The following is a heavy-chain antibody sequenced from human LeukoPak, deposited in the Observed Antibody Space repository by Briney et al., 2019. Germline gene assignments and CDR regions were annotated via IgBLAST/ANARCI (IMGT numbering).Heavy chain of an antibody. CDR1: GYTFTSYA. CDR2: INAGNGNT. V-gene: IGHV1-3*01. D-gene: IGHD3-22*01. J-gene: IGHJ5*02. CDR3: ARKGYYYDSSGYYYWFDP. Sequence: ALVKVSCKASGYTFTSYAMHWVRQAPGQRLEWMGWINAGNGNTKYSQKFQGRVTITRDTSASTAYMELSSLRSEDTAVYYCARKGYYYDSSGYYYWFDPWGQGTLVTVSS.